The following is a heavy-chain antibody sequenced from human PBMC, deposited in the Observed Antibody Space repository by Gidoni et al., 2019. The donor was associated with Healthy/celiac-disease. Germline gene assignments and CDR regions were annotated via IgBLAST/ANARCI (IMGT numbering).Heavy chain of an antibody. CDR1: GFTFSSCG. J-gene: IGHJ6*02. CDR3: ARKGYYYYGMDV. CDR2: IWYDGSNK. V-gene: IGHV3-33*01. Sequence: QVQLVESGGGVVQPGRSLRLSCAASGFTFSSCGMHWVRQAPGKGLGWVAVIWYDGSNKYYADSVKGRFTISRDNSKNTLYLQMNSLRAEDTAVYYCARKGYYYYGMDVWGQGTTVTVSS.